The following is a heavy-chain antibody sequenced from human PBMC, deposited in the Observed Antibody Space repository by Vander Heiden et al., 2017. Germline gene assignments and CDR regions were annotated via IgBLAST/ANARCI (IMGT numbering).Heavy chain of an antibody. D-gene: IGHD3-10*01. Sequence: EVQLLESVGGLVQTGGSLRLSCAASGFTFSSYAMSWVRQAPGKGLEWVSAISGSGGSTYYADALKGRFTISRDNSKNTLYLQMNRMRAEDTAVYCCGRGVYYYGSGTSYWGQGTLVTVSS. J-gene: IGHJ4*02. CDR1: GFTFSSYA. CDR3: GRGVYYYGSGTSY. CDR2: ISGSGGST. V-gene: IGHV3-23*01.